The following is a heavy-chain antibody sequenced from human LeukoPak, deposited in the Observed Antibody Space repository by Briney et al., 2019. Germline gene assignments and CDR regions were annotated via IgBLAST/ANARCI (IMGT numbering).Heavy chain of an antibody. CDR1: GFTFSSYA. D-gene: IGHD2-21*01. V-gene: IGHV3-23*01. Sequence: QPGGSLRLSCAASGFTFSSYAMSWVRQAPGKGLEWVSAISGSGGSTYYADSVKGRFTISRDNSKNTLYLQMNSLRAEATAVYYCAKDSTALYCGGDCYLDYWGQGTLVTVSS. CDR3: AKDSTALYCGGDCYLDY. CDR2: ISGSGGST. J-gene: IGHJ4*02.